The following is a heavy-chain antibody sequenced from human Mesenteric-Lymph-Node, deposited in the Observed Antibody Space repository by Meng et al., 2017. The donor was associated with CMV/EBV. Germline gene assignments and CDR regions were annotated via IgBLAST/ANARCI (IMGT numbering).Heavy chain of an antibody. V-gene: IGHV3-53*01. CDR1: GFTFSSYG. J-gene: IGHJ4*02. CDR3: ARSIRGHFDY. D-gene: IGHD3-3*01. CDR2: IYRGGST. Sequence: GGSLRLSCAASGFTFSSYGMHWVRQAPGKGLEWVSVIYRGGSTYYADSVKGRFTISRDNSKNTLYLQMNSLRAEDTAVYYCARSIRGHFDYWGQGTLVTVSS.